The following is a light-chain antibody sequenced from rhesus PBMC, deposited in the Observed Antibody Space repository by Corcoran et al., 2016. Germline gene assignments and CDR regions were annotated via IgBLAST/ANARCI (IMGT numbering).Light chain of an antibody. Sequence: DIQMTQSPSSVSASVGDRVTITGRARQGMRSYLAWYQQKPGKASQLRIYYVTPLENGVPSRFSGSGSGTEFTLTLSRLQPEVFATYYCQKYNSLPWTFGQGTKVEIK. CDR1: QGMRSY. J-gene: IGKJ1*01. CDR3: QKYNSLPWT. CDR2: YVT. V-gene: IGKV1-25*01.